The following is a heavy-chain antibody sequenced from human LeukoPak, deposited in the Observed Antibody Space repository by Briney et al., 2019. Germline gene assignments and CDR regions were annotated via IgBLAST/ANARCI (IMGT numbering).Heavy chain of an antibody. CDR1: GGSISSSSYY. CDR3: ARVFGVGAILRVFDY. CDR2: IYYSGST. V-gene: IGHV4-39*01. D-gene: IGHD1-26*01. J-gene: IGHJ4*02. Sequence: SETLSLTCTVSGGSISSSSYYWGWIRQPPGKGLEWIGSIYYSGSTYYNPSLKSRVTISVDTSKNQFSLKLSSVTAADTAVYYCARVFGVGAILRVFDYWGQGTLVTVSS.